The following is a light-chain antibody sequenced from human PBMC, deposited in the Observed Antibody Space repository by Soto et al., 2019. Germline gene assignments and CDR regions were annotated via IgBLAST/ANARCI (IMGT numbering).Light chain of an antibody. Sequence: IVLTQSPGILSFPPGERVTLSCRASQTISDNYFAWYQQKPGQAPRLLIYGISTRATGIPDRFSGSGSGTDFTLTISSLEPEDFSVYYCQQRYKWPITFGQGTRLEIK. CDR2: GIS. CDR1: QTISDNY. J-gene: IGKJ5*01. CDR3: QQRYKWPIT. V-gene: IGKV3D-20*02.